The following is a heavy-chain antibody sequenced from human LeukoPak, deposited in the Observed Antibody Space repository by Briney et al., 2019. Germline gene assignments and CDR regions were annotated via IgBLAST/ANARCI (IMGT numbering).Heavy chain of an antibody. D-gene: IGHD6-13*01. CDR2: IRYNGRTT. CDR1: GFTFSSSG. CDR3: VRGAYSSSWLNFDY. V-gene: IGHV3-30*02. J-gene: IGHJ4*02. Sequence: GGSLRLSCVASGFTFSSSGMHWVRQAPGKGLEWVAFIRYNGRTTYYADSVKGRFTISRDNSKNTLYLHMNSLRAEDTAVYYCVRGAYSSSWLNFDYWGQGTLVTVSS.